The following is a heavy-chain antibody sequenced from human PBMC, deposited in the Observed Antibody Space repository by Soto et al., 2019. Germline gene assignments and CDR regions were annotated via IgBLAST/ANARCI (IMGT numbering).Heavy chain of an antibody. CDR1: GYSFTTYW. D-gene: IGHD6-19*01. CDR3: ARQISSGWYDAFDI. Sequence: PGECLKISCKGSGYSFTTYWIGWVRQMPGKSLEWMGIIYPGDSDTRYSPSFQGQVTISADKSISTAYLQWSSLKASDTAMYYCARQISSGWYDAFDIWGQGTMVTVSS. V-gene: IGHV5-51*01. J-gene: IGHJ3*02. CDR2: IYPGDSDT.